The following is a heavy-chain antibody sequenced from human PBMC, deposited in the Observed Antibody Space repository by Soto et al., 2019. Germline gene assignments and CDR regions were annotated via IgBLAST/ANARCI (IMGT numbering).Heavy chain of an antibody. D-gene: IGHD5-12*01. CDR1: GGSISSGGYY. J-gene: IGHJ3*02. CDR3: ARDTDGYNYAFDI. Sequence: SETLSLTRTVSGGSISSGGYYWSWIRQHPGKGLEWIGYIYYSGSTYYNPSLKSRVTISVDTSKNQFSLKLSSVTAADTAVYYCARDTDGYNYAFDIWGQGTMVTVSS. V-gene: IGHV4-31*03. CDR2: IYYSGST.